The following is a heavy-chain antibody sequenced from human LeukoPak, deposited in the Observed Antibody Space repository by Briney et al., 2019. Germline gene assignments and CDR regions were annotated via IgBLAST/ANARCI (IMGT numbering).Heavy chain of an antibody. V-gene: IGHV3-43*02. CDR2: ISGDGGST. D-gene: IGHD2-2*01. J-gene: IGHJ4*02. CDR1: GFSFDDSA. CDR3: AKSQGYCSSTSCRPYSTTWPFNY. Sequence: GGSLRLSCAASGFSFDDSAMHWVRQAPGKGLEWVSLISGDGGSTYYADPVKGRFTISRDNSKNSLYLQMNRLRIEDTALYYCAKSQGYCSSTSCRPYSTTWPFNYWGQGTLVTVAS.